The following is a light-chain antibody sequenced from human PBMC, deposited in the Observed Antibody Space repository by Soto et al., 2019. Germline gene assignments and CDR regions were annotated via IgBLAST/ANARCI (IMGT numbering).Light chain of an antibody. Sequence: EIVMTQTPFSLSVTPGQPASISCKSSHSLLYSDGKTYLYWYLQKPGQSPQLLIYEVSNRFSGVPDRFSGSGSETDFKLEISRVEAEDVGVYYCLQTIQVPLTFGGGTKVEIK. CDR1: HSLLYSDGKTY. CDR2: EVS. V-gene: IGKV2D-29*02. J-gene: IGKJ4*01. CDR3: LQTIQVPLT.